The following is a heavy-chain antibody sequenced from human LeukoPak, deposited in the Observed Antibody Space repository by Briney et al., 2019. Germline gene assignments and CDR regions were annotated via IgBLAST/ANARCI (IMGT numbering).Heavy chain of an antibody. V-gene: IGHV1-8*01. J-gene: IGHJ6*03. Sequence: ASVKVSCKASGYTFTSYDINWVRQATGQGLEWMGWMNPNSGNTGYAQKFQGRVTMTRNTSISTAYMELSSLRSEDTAVYYCAREREWLDYYYYYMDVWGKGTTVTVSS. CDR3: AREREWLDYYYYYMDV. CDR1: GYTFTSYD. D-gene: IGHD3-3*01. CDR2: MNPNSGNT.